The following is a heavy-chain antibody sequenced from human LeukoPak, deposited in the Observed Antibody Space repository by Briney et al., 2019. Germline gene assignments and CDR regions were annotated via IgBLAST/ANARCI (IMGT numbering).Heavy chain of an antibody. Sequence: ASVKVSCKASGYTFTSYGISWLRQAPGQGLEWMGWISAYNGNTNYAQKLQGRVTMTTDTSTSTAYMELRSLRSDDTAVYYCARVRGKHPGGYEFDYSGQGTLVTVSS. J-gene: IGHJ4*02. V-gene: IGHV1-18*01. CDR3: ARVRGKHPGGYEFDY. D-gene: IGHD5-12*01. CDR2: ISAYNGNT. CDR1: GYTFTSYG.